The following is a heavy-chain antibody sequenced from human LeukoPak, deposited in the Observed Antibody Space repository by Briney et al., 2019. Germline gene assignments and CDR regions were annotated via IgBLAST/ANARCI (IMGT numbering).Heavy chain of an antibody. CDR2: ISSISSYI. CDR1: GFTFSSYS. CDR3: ARDGTRWYVPSIAAPEDYYYGMDV. V-gene: IGHV3-21*01. J-gene: IGHJ6*02. D-gene: IGHD6-6*01. Sequence: PGGSLRLSCAASGFTFSSYSMNWVRQAPGKGLEWVSSISSISSYIYYADSVKGRFTISRDNANNSLYLQMNSLRAEHTAVYYCARDGTRWYVPSIAAPEDYYYGMDVWGQGTTVTVSS.